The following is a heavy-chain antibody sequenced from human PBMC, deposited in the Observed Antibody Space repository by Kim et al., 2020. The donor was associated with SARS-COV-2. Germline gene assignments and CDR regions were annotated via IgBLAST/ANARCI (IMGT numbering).Heavy chain of an antibody. J-gene: IGHJ4*02. D-gene: IGHD5-12*01. CDR3: ARGGVATIWSY. Sequence: SETLSLTCTVSGGSINNYYWSWIRQPPGKGLEWIGYMFYSGSTNYNPSLKSRVTMSVDTSKNQFSLNLTSVTPADTAVYYCARGGVATIWSYWGQGTLVSVSS. V-gene: IGHV4-59*01. CDR1: GGSINNYY. CDR2: MFYSGST.